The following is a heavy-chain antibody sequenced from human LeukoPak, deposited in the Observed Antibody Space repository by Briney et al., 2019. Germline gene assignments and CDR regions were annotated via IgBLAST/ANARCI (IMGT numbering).Heavy chain of an antibody. J-gene: IGHJ4*02. Sequence: GGSLRLSCEASGMTFSSYGTHWVRQAPGKGLEWVAAIWSDGNKKFYADSVKGQLTISRDNSKNTVSLQMNSLRAEDTAIYYCARAHSSGLDHWGQGTLVTVSS. CDR1: GMTFSSYG. V-gene: IGHV3-33*01. CDR3: ARAHSSGLDH. D-gene: IGHD2-8*02. CDR2: IWSDGNKK.